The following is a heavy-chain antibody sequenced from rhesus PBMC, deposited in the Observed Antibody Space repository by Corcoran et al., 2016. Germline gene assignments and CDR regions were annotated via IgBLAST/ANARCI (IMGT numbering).Heavy chain of an antibody. J-gene: IGHJ6*01. Sequence: QVQLQESGPGVVKPSETLSLTCAVSGGSISDCYRWSWIRQPPGKGLEWIGYIYGSSMSTNYNPSLKSRSTISKDTAKNQFSLNLMSVTAADTAVYYCARDGQYCSTTYCSSDGLDSWGQGVVVTVSS. D-gene: IGHD2-15*01. CDR2: IYGSSMST. CDR3: ARDGQYCSTTYCSSDGLDS. CDR1: GGSISDCYR. V-gene: IGHV4S10*01.